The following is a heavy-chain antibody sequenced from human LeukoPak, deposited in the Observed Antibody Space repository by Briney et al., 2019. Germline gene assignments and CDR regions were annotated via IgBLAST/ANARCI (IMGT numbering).Heavy chain of an antibody. V-gene: IGHV3-30*03. D-gene: IGHD6-19*01. J-gene: IGHJ4*02. CDR1: GFTFSSYG. Sequence: QPGGSLRLSCAASGFTFSSYGMHWVRQAPGKGLEWVAVISYDGSNKYYADSVKGRFTISRDNSKNTLYLQTNSLRAEDTAVYYCARGKSIAVAGYWGQGTLVTVSS. CDR2: ISYDGSNK. CDR3: ARGKSIAVAGY.